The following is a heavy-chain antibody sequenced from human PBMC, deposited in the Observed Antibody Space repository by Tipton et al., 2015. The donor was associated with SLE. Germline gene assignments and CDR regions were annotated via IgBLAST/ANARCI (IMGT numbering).Heavy chain of an antibody. CDR1: GFTFSFYT. CDR3: ARVTGHSSGWYGWVDY. J-gene: IGHJ4*02. Sequence: LRLSCAASGFTFSFYTMNWVRQAPGKGLEWIGNIHYSGNTYCNPSLKSRVTISLDTSKNQFSLKLSSVTAADTAVFYCARVTGHSSGWYGWVDYWGQGTLVTVSS. V-gene: IGHV4-59*12. D-gene: IGHD6-19*01. CDR2: IHYSGNT.